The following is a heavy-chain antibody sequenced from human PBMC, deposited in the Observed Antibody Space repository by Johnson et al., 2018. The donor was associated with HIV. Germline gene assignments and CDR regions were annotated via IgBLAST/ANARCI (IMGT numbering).Heavy chain of an antibody. Sequence: VQLVESGGGLVQPGGSLRLSCAASGFTFSSYWMHWVRQAPGKGLEWVSYISSSGSTIYYADSVKGRFTISRDNAKNSLYLQMNSLRAEDTAVYYCARVPEGDDDAFDIWGQGTMVTVSS. D-gene: IGHD2-21*01. CDR3: ARVPEGDDDAFDI. V-gene: IGHV3-48*04. J-gene: IGHJ3*02. CDR1: GFTFSSYW. CDR2: ISSSGSTI.